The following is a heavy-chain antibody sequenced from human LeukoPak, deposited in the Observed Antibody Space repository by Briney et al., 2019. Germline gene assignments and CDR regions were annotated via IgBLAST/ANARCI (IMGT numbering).Heavy chain of an antibody. V-gene: IGHV4-39*07. D-gene: IGHD1-1*01. CDR3: ARAGNWNGIGAFDI. CDR1: GGSISSSSYY. Sequence: PSETLSLTCTVSGGSISSSSYYWGWIRQPPGKGLEWIGSIYYSGSTYYNPSLKSRVTISVHTSKNQFSLKLSSVTAADTAVYYCARAGNWNGIGAFDIWGQGTMVTVSS. J-gene: IGHJ3*02. CDR2: IYYSGST.